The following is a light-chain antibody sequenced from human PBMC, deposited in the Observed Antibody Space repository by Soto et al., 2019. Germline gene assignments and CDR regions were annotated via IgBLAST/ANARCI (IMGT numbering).Light chain of an antibody. CDR2: KAS. CDR3: QQYNSDSST. J-gene: IGKJ2*02. Sequence: DIQMTQSPSTLSASVGDRVTITCRASQSIRSWLAWYQQKPGKAPKLLIYKASSLESGVPSRFSGSGSGTELTLTISSLQPDDFATYYCQQYNSDSSTFGQGTKLEIK. CDR1: QSIRSW. V-gene: IGKV1-5*03.